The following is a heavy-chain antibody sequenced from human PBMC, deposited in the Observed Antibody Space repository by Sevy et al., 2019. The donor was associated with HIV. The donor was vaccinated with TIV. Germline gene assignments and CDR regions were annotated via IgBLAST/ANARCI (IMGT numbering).Heavy chain of an antibody. D-gene: IGHD1-26*01. CDR1: GGSISSSSYY. CDR3: ARPVGATDGMDV. J-gene: IGHJ6*02. CDR2: IYYSGST. Sequence: SETLSLTCTVSGGSISSSSYYWGWIRQPPGKGLEWIGSIYYSGSTYYNPSLKSRVTISVDTSKNQFSLKLSSVTAADTAVYYCARPVGATDGMDVWGQGTTVTVSS. V-gene: IGHV4-39*01.